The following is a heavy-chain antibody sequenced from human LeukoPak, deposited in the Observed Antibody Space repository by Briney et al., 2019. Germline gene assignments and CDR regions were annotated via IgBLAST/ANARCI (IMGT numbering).Heavy chain of an antibody. CDR3: ARRLISSSSEYFDY. Sequence: PSETLSLTCTVSGGSISGSSYYWGWIRQPPGKGLEWIGSIYYSGSTYYNPSLKSRVTISVDTSKNQFSLKLNSVTATDTAVYYCARRLISSSSEYFDYWGQGTLVTVSS. J-gene: IGHJ4*02. D-gene: IGHD6-6*01. CDR2: IYYSGST. CDR1: GGSISGSSYY. V-gene: IGHV4-39*01.